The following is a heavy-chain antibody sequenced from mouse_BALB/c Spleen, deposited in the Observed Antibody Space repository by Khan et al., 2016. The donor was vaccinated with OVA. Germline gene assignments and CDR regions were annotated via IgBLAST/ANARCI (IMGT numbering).Heavy chain of an antibody. Sequence: EVKLPESGPGLVKPSQSLSLTCTVTGYSITSGYAWNWIRQFPGNKLEWMGYISYSGGTSYNPSLKSRISITRDTSKNQFFLQLNSVTTEDTATYFCARGNYYGYYFDYWGQGTPLTVSS. V-gene: IGHV3-2*02. J-gene: IGHJ2*01. D-gene: IGHD1-1*01. CDR1: GYSITSGYA. CDR3: ARGNYYGYYFDY. CDR2: ISYSGGT.